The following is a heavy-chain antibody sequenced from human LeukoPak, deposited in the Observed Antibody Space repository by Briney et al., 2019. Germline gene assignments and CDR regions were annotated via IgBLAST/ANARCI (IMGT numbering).Heavy chain of an antibody. CDR2: IYYSGST. CDR3: ASAYYYDSSGYKSGGAFDI. V-gene: IGHV4-59*01. CDR1: GGSISSYY. Sequence: PSETLSLTCTVSGGSISSYYWSWIRQPPGKGLEWIGYIYYSGSTNYNPSLKSRVTISVDTSKNQFSLKLSSVTAADTAVHYCASAYYYDSSGYKSGGAFDIWGQGTMVTVSS. D-gene: IGHD3-22*01. J-gene: IGHJ3*02.